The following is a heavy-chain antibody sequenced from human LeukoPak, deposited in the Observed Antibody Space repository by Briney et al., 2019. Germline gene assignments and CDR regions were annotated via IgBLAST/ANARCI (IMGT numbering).Heavy chain of an antibody. Sequence: GGSLRLSCAASGFTFSSYGMHWVRQAPGKGLEWVAVISYDGSNKYYVDSVKGRFTISRDNSKSTLDLQMNSLRAEDTAVYYCVRGSRDYIWGSYRSDPKIPFEYWGQGTLVTVSS. J-gene: IGHJ4*02. CDR1: GFTFSSYG. CDR2: ISYDGSNK. V-gene: IGHV3-30*03. D-gene: IGHD3-16*02. CDR3: VRGSRDYIWGSYRSDPKIPFEY.